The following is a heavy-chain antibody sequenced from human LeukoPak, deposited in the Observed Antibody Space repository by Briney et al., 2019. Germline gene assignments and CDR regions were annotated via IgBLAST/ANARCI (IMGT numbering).Heavy chain of an antibody. J-gene: IGHJ4*02. CDR3: ARGYTLGQSRKRIGNYYFDY. V-gene: IGHV4-34*01. CDR1: GGSFSGYY. Sequence: SETLSLTCAVYGGSFSGYYWSWIRQPPGKGLEWIGEINHSGSTNYNPSLKSRVTISVDTSKNQFSLKLSSVTAADTAVYYCARGYTLGQSRKRIGNYYFDYWAREPWSPSPQ. D-gene: IGHD1-7*01. CDR2: INHSGST.